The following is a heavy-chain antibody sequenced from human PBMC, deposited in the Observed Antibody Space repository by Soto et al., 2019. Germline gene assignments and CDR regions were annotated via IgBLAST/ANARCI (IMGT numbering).Heavy chain of an antibody. CDR3: AKDRVTEYYYGSGMWFDY. CDR2: ISGSGGST. J-gene: IGHJ4*02. Sequence: GGSLRLSCAASGFTFSSYAMSWVRQAPGKGLEWVSAISGSGGSTYYADSVKGRFTISRDNSKNTLYLQMNSLRAEDTAVYYCAKDRVTEYYYGSGMWFDYWGQGTLVTVSS. V-gene: IGHV3-23*01. D-gene: IGHD3-10*01. CDR1: GFTFSSYA.